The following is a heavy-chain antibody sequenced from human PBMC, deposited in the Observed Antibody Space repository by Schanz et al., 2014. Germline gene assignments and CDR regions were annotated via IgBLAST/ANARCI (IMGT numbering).Heavy chain of an antibody. Sequence: QVQLQESGPGLVKPSGTLSLTCAVSGASIESPNWWSWVRQPPGKGLEWIGQIYHTGSTDFNPSLKSRVTISADKSKNQFSLKLRSVTAADTAVYYCARRSVSPSGNSYGYVVAWFDPWGQGTLVTVSS. J-gene: IGHJ5*02. CDR3: ARRSVSPSGNSYGYVVAWFDP. V-gene: IGHV4-4*02. CDR1: GASIESPNW. CDR2: IYHTGST. D-gene: IGHD5-18*01.